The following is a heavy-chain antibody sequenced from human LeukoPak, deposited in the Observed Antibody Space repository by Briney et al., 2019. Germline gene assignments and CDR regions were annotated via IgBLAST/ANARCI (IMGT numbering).Heavy chain of an antibody. CDR3: AIESGYDYVEEAY. Sequence: GGSLRLSCAASGFSFRTYSMNWVRQAPRKGLEWVSYISSSSSTIYYADSVKGRFTISRDNAKNSLYLQMNSLRDEDTAVYYCAIESGYDYVEEAYWGQGTLVTVSS. CDR1: GFSFRTYS. D-gene: IGHD5-12*01. V-gene: IGHV3-48*02. CDR2: ISSSSSTI. J-gene: IGHJ4*02.